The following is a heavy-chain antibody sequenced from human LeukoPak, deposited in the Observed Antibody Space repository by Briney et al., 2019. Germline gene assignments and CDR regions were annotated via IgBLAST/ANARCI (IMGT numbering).Heavy chain of an antibody. Sequence: GGTLRLSCAASGFTLSSYAMHWVRQAPGKGLEWVAVISYDGSNKYYADSVKGRFTISRDNSKNTLYLQMNSVRAEDTAVYYCVRDSSVTRSLVYWGQGTLVTVSS. D-gene: IGHD5/OR15-5a*01. CDR1: GFTLSSYA. CDR3: VRDSSVTRSLVY. J-gene: IGHJ4*02. CDR2: ISYDGSNK. V-gene: IGHV3-30*01.